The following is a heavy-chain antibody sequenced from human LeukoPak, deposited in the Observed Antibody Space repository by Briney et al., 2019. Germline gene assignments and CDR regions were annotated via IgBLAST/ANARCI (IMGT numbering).Heavy chain of an antibody. Sequence: PSETLSLTCTVSGGSISSSSYYWGWIRQPPGKGLEWIGSIYYSGSTYYNPSLKSRVTISVDTSKNQLSLKLSSVTAADTAVYYCARQNSLIAVAGYFGYWGQGTLVTVSS. CDR3: ARQNSLIAVAGYFGY. J-gene: IGHJ4*02. CDR1: GGSISSSSYY. D-gene: IGHD6-19*01. CDR2: IYYSGST. V-gene: IGHV4-39*01.